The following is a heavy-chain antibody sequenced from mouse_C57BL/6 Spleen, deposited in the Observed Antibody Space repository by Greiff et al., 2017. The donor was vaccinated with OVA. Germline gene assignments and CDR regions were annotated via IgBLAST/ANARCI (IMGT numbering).Heavy chain of an antibody. J-gene: IGHJ3*01. CDR2: IYPNNGGN. CDR1: GYTFTDYY. D-gene: IGHD1-1*01. Sequence: EVQLQQSGPELVKPGASVKMSCEASGYTFTDYYMHWVKQSPGKSLEWIGYIYPNNGGNGSNQKFKGKATLTVDKSSSTAYMELRSLTAEDSAVYYCAREGAYCGSSSAWFAYWGQGTLVTVSA. V-gene: IGHV1-34*01. CDR3: AREGAYCGSSSAWFAY.